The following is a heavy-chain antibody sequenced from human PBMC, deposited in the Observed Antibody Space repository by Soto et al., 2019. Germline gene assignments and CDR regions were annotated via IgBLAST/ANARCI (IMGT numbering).Heavy chain of an antibody. V-gene: IGHV1-69*13. Sequence: GASVKVSCKASGGTFSSYAISWVRQAPGQGLEWMGGIIPIFGTANYAQKFQGRVTITADESTSTAYMELSSLRPEDTAIYYCVKQAHGLDGVAFDYWGQGTQVTVSS. D-gene: IGHD2-15*01. J-gene: IGHJ4*02. CDR2: IIPIFGTA. CDR1: GGTFSSYA. CDR3: VKQAHGLDGVAFDY.